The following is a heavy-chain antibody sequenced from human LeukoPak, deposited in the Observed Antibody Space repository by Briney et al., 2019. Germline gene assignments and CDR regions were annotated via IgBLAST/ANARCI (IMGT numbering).Heavy chain of an antibody. D-gene: IGHD5-18*01. V-gene: IGHV3-21*01. CDR2: ISSSSSYI. CDR1: GFTFSSYT. Sequence: PGGSLRLSCAASGFTFSSYTMNWVRQAPGKGLEWVSSISSSSSYIYYADSVKGRFTLSRDNAKDSLYLQMNSLRAEDTAVYYCASKDTGKPIDYWGQGTLVTVSS. CDR3: ASKDTGKPIDY. J-gene: IGHJ4*02.